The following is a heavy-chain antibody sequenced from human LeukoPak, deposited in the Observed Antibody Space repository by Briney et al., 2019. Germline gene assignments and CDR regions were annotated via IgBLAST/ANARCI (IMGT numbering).Heavy chain of an antibody. CDR3: AKARTVSAMSDY. J-gene: IGHJ4*02. D-gene: IGHD2-2*01. CDR1: GFTFSSYS. CDR2: ISSSSSYI. V-gene: IGHV3-21*01. Sequence: GGSLRLSCAASGFTFSSYSMNWVRQAPGKGLEWVSSISSSSSYIYYADSVKGRFTISRDNAKNTLYLQMNSLRADDTAVYYCAKARTVSAMSDYWGQGTLVTVSS.